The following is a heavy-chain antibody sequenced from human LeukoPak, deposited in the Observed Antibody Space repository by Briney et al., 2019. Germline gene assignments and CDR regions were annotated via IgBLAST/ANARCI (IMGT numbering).Heavy chain of an antibody. CDR1: GYTFTDYF. V-gene: IGHV1-2*02. D-gene: IGHD2-15*01. J-gene: IGHJ6*03. Sequence: ASVKVSCKASGYTFTDYFMHWVRQAPGQGLEWMGWINPNSGGTNYAHKFQGRVTMTRDTSISTAYMELSSLRSEDTAVYYCARSCSGGSCFYYMDVWGKGTTVTVSS. CDR2: INPNSGGT. CDR3: ARSCSGGSCFYYMDV.